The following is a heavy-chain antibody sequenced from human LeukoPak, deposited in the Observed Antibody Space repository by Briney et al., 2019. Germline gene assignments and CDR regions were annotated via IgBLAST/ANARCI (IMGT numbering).Heavy chain of an antibody. Sequence: SETLSLTCAVYGGSFSGYYWSWIRQPPGKGLEWIGEINHSGSTNYNPSLKSRVTISVDRSKNQFSLKLSSVTAADTAVYYCARDPSGLDYDSSGDYWGQGALVTVSS. CDR2: INHSGST. CDR3: ARDPSGLDYDSSGDY. D-gene: IGHD3-22*01. CDR1: GGSFSGYY. V-gene: IGHV4-34*01. J-gene: IGHJ4*02.